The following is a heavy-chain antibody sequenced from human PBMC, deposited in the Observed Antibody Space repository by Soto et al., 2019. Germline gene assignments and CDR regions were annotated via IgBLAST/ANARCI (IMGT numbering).Heavy chain of an antibody. Sequence: SETLSLTCTVCSISTYFWSWIRQHPGKGLEWIGYIYYSGSTYYNPSLKSRVTISVDTSKNQFSLKLSSVTAADTAVYCCARSVFPWGQGTPVTV. V-gene: IGHV4-59*06. CDR3: ARSVFP. CDR1: SISTYF. CDR2: IYYSGST. J-gene: IGHJ5*02.